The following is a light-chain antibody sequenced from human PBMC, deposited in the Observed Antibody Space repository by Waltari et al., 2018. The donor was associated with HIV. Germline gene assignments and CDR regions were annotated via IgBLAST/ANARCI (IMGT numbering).Light chain of an antibody. V-gene: IGLV1-36*01. J-gene: IGLJ1*01. CDR2: YNY. Sequence: QSVLTQPPSVSEAPRQRVTISCSGSSSNIGTNAVTWYQQLPGKAPKLLIYYNYLLLPWVSDRFSCSKSGTSASLAISGLQSEDEADYFCAAWDDSLNDYVFGTVTKVTVL. CDR3: AAWDDSLNDYV. CDR1: SSNIGTNA.